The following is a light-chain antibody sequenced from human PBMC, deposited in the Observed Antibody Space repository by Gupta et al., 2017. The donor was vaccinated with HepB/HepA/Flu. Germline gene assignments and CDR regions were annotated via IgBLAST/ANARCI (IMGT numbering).Light chain of an antibody. CDR2: LNN. J-gene: IGLJ2*01. CDR1: SSNIGSNT. CDR3: SVWDASLQVV. Sequence: VLRQPPSASGPPGQRVTISCSGTSSNIGSNTVNWYQQFPGSAPRLLIYLNNQRPSGVSDRFSGSKSGTSASLAISRLQSEDEAIYFCSVWDASLQVVFGGGTKLTVL. V-gene: IGLV1-44*01.